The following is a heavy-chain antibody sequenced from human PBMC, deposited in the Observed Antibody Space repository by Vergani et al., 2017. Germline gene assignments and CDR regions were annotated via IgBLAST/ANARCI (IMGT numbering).Heavy chain of an antibody. J-gene: IGHJ6*03. CDR3: ALVVPPTRYYYYYMDV. CDR2: ISYDGSNK. D-gene: IGHD2-2*01. V-gene: IGHV3-30-3*01. Sequence: QVQLVESGGGVVQPGRSLRLSCAASGFTFSSYAMHWVRQAPGKGLEWVAVISYDGSNKYYADSVKGRFTISRDNSKNTLYLQMNSLRAEDTAVYYCALVVPPTRYYYYYMDVWGKGTTVTVSS. CDR1: GFTFSSYA.